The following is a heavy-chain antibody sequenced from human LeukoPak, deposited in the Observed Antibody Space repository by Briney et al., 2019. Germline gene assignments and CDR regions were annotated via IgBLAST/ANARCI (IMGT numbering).Heavy chain of an antibody. CDR1: GGSISSYY. V-gene: IGHV4-59*12. Sequence: SETLSLTCTVSGGSISSYYWSWIRQPPGKGLEWIGYIYYSGSTNYNPSLKSRVTISVDTSKNQFSLELSSVTAADTAVYYCARGGSLGSSFPFDYWGQGTLVTVSS. D-gene: IGHD6-6*01. CDR3: ARGGSLGSSFPFDY. CDR2: IYYSGST. J-gene: IGHJ4*02.